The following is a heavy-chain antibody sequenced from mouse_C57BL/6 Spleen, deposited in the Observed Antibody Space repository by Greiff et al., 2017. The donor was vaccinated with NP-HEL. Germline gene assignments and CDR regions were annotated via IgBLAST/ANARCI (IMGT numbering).Heavy chain of an antibody. J-gene: IGHJ2*01. CDR2: IYPGSGNT. D-gene: IGHD1-1*01. V-gene: IGHV1-76*01. Sequence: VQLQQSGAELVRPGASVKLSCKASGYTFTDYYINWVKQRPGQGLEWIARIYPGSGNTYYNEKFKGKATLTAEKSSSTAYMQLSSLTSEDSAVYFCARSDYGSSSRYWGQGTTLTVSS. CDR1: GYTFTDYY. CDR3: ARSDYGSSSRY.